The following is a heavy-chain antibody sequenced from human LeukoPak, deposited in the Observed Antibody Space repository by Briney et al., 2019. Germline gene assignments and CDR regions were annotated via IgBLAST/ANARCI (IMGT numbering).Heavy chain of an antibody. Sequence: SETLSLTCTVSGGSISSYYWSWIRQPPGKGLEWIGYIYYSGSTNYNPSLKSRVTISVDTSKNQFSLKLSSVTAADTAVYYCARGRYYYGSGSYPFDYWGQGTLVTVSS. D-gene: IGHD3-10*01. J-gene: IGHJ4*02. V-gene: IGHV4-59*01. CDR2: IYYSGST. CDR3: ARGRYYYGSGSYPFDY. CDR1: GGSISSYY.